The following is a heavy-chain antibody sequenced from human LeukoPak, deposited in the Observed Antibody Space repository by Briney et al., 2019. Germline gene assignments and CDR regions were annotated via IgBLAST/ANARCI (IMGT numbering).Heavy chain of an antibody. CDR3: ARRGYYDSSGYDY. Sequence: GGSLRLSCAASGFTFSSHAMNWVRQAPGEGLEWVSSISGRSTDIYYADSVKGRFTISRDNAKNSVFLQINNLRAEDTAIYYCARRGYYDSSGYDYWGQGTLVTVFS. J-gene: IGHJ4*02. CDR2: ISGRSTDI. CDR1: GFTFSSHA. V-gene: IGHV3-21*06. D-gene: IGHD3-22*01.